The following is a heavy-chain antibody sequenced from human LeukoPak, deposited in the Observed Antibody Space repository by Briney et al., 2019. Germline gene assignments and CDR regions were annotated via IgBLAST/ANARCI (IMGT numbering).Heavy chain of an antibody. V-gene: IGHV3-30*02. CDR3: AKDRRYCSSSTCYTY. J-gene: IGHJ4*02. D-gene: IGHD2-2*02. Sequence: PGGSLRLSCAASGFTFSSYGMHWVRQAPGKGLEWVTFIPYDGTNKYYADSVKGRFTISRDNSKNTVFLQMNSLRAEDTAVYYCAKDRRYCSSSTCYTYWGQGVLVTVSS. CDR2: IPYDGTNK. CDR1: GFTFSSYG.